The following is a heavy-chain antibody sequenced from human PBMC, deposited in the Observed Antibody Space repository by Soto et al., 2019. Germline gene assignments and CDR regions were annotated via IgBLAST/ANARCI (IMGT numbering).Heavy chain of an antibody. CDR3: ARARFQVLYGKPYFDS. D-gene: IGHD2-2*02. V-gene: IGHV4-31*03. J-gene: IGHJ4*02. CDR2: IYHSGNT. Sequence: LSLTCTVSGGSITTGGSYWSWIRQHPGKGLEWIGNIYHSGNTYYNPSLKSRLTISVDTSKNHFSLMVDSVTAADTAVYYCARARFQVLYGKPYFDSWGQGTLVTVSS. CDR1: GGSITTGGSY.